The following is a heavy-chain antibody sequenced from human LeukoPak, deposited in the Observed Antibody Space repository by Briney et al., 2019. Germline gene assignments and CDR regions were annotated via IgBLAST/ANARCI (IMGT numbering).Heavy chain of an antibody. CDR2: ISAYNGNT. V-gene: IGHV1-18*01. CDR3: ARVTNIFAVGGSYYDFWSGYSPRWYYYGMDV. J-gene: IGHJ6*02. D-gene: IGHD3-3*01. Sequence: ASVKVSCKASGYTFTSHGISWVRQAPGQGLEWMGWISAYNGNTNYAQKLQGRVTMTTDTSTSTAYMELRSLRSDDTAVYYCARVTNIFAVGGSYYDFWSGYSPRWYYYGMDVWGQGTTVTVSS. CDR1: GYTFTSHG.